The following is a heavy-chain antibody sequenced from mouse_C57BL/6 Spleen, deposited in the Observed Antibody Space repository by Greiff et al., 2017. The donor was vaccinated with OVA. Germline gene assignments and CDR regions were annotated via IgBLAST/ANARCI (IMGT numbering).Heavy chain of an antibody. V-gene: IGHV1-55*01. CDR3: ARGGLRRGWFAY. J-gene: IGHJ3*01. CDR1: GYTFTSSW. D-gene: IGHD2-4*01. Sequence: QVQLQQPGAELVTPGASVKMSCTASGYTFTSSWLTWVKQRPGQGLEWIGDIYPGSGSTNYNEKFKSKATLTVDTSSSTAYMQLSSLTSEDSAVYDCARGGLRRGWFAYWGQGTLVTVSA. CDR2: IYPGSGST.